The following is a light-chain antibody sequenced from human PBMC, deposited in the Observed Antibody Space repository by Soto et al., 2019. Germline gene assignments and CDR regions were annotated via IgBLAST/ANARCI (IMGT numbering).Light chain of an antibody. CDR1: QSVSSY. CDR3: QQRSNWPLT. CDR2: DAS. J-gene: IGKJ4*01. V-gene: IGKV3-11*01. Sequence: EIVLTQSPATLSLSPGERATLSCRASQSVSSYLAWYQQKPGQAPRLLIYDASHRATGIPARCSGSGSGTHFTTTIGSLEPEDFAVYYCQQRSNWPLTFGGGTKVEIK.